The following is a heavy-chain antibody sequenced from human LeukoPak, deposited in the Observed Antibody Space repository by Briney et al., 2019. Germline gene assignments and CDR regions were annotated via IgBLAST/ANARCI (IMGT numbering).Heavy chain of an antibody. CDR1: GGSISSGGYS. CDR2: IYHSGST. V-gene: IGHV4-30-2*01. D-gene: IGHD4-17*01. J-gene: IGHJ3*02. CDR3: ARVPGYGLELGAFDI. Sequence: SGTLSLTCAVSGGSISSGGYSWSWIRQPPGKGLEWIGYIYHSGSTYYNPSLKSRVTISVDRSKNQFSLKLSSVTAADTAVYYCARVPGYGLELGAFDIWGQGTMVTVSS.